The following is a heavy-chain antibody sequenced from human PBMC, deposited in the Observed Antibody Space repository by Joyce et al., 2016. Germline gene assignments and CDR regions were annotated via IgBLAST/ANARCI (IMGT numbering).Heavy chain of an antibody. CDR1: GFTFSSHW. CDR3: AREFKWNWDF. J-gene: IGHJ4*02. V-gene: IGHV3-7*04. Sequence: AASGFTFSSHWMSWVRQAPGKGLEWVANINSDGSKNNYADSVKGRFIISRDNAKNSLYVQMHSLRAEDTAVYYCAREFKWNWDFWGQGTLVTVSS. D-gene: IGHD1-1*01. CDR2: INSDGSKN.